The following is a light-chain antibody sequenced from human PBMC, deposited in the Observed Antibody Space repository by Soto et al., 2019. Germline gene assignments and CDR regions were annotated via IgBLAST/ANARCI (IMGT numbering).Light chain of an antibody. V-gene: IGKV3-15*01. CDR1: QSVSSSY. CDR3: LHYNKWPRWT. J-gene: IGKJ1*01. CDR2: GAS. Sequence: MTQSPATLSVSPGERSTLSRRASQSVSSSYLAWYQQLPGQAPRLLIFGASTRATGIPARFSGSGSGTEFTLTISSLQSEDFAVYYCLHYNKWPRWTFGQGTKVDI.